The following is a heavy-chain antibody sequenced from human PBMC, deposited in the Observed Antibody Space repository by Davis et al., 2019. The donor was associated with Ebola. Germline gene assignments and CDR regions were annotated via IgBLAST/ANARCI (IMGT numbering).Heavy chain of an antibody. CDR1: GYTFTGYY. Sequence: ASVKVSCKASGYTFTGYYMHWVRQAPGHGLEWMGWINPNSGGTNYAQKFQGRFTMTRDTSISTAYMELSRLRSDDTAVYYCARGDGVVQSYYYYYYMDVWGKGTTVTVSS. J-gene: IGHJ6*03. CDR2: INPNSGGT. CDR3: ARGDGVVQSYYYYYYMDV. V-gene: IGHV1-2*02. D-gene: IGHD3-3*01.